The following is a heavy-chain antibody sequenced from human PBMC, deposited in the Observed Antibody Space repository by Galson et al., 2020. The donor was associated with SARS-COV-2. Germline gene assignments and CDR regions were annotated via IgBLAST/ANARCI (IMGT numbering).Heavy chain of an antibody. CDR3: ARDWGEVRGWFSQAKEYYFDY. CDR1: GYTFTSYG. V-gene: IGHV1-18*01. J-gene: IGHJ4*02. D-gene: IGHD3-10*01. Sequence: ASVKVSCKASGYTFTSYGISWVRQAPGQGLEWMGWISAYNGNTNYAQKLQGRVTMTTDTSTSTAYMELRSLRSDDTAVYYCARDWGEVRGWFSQAKEYYFDYWGQGTLVTVSS. CDR2: ISAYNGNT.